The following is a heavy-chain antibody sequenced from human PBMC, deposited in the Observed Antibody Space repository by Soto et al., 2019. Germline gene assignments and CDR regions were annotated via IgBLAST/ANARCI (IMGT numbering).Heavy chain of an antibody. J-gene: IGHJ5*02. D-gene: IGHD3-9*01. CDR2: IYYSGST. CDR3: ARNYDILTGDNWFDP. CDR1: GGSISSYY. V-gene: IGHV4-59*12. Sequence: SETLSLTCTVSGGSISSYYWSWIRQPPGKGLEWIGSIYYSGSTYYNPSLKRRVTISVDTSKNQFSLKLSSVTAADTAVYYCARNYDILTGDNWFDPWGQGTLVTVSS.